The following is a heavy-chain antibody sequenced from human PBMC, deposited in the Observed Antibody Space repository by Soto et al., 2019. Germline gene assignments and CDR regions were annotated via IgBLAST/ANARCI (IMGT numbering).Heavy chain of an antibody. J-gene: IGHJ4*02. CDR3: ASGYYYDSSGPRSDY. V-gene: IGHV1-69*13. CDR2: IIPIFGTA. Sequence: GASVKVACKASGGTFSSYAISWVRQAPGQGREWMGGIIPIFGTANYAQKFQGRVTITADESTSTAYMELSSLRSEDTAVYYCASGYYYDSSGPRSDYWGQGTLVTVSS. CDR1: GGTFSSYA. D-gene: IGHD3-22*01.